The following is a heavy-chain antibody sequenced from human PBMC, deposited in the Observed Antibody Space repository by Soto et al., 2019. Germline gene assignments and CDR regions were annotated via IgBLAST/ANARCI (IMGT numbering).Heavy chain of an antibody. J-gene: IGHJ1*01. CDR1: GFTFSSYG. V-gene: IGHV3-30*18. CDR2: ISYDGSDK. Sequence: QVQLVESGGGVVQPGRSLRLSCAASGFTFSSYGMHWVRQAPGKGLEWVAVISYDGSDKYYADSVKGRFTISRDNSNNTLYLKMDSLRAEDTAVYYCAKRVVVATTYLQHWGQGTLATVSS. D-gene: IGHD2-15*01. CDR3: AKRVVVATTYLQH.